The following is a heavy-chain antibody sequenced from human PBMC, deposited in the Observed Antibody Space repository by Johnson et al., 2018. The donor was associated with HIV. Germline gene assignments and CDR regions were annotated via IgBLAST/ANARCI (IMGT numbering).Heavy chain of an antibody. Sequence: VQLVESGGGVVQPGRSLRLSCVASGFTFSNYWMSWVRQAPETGLEWVASIKHDGSEHSYVGSVKGRVTISRDNAKNSLYLQMNSLSTEDTAVYYCARDLDTGGASGAFDIWGQGTMVTVSS. V-gene: IGHV3-7*01. CDR3: ARDLDTGGASGAFDI. CDR2: IKHDGSEH. J-gene: IGHJ3*02. D-gene: IGHD1-26*01. CDR1: GFTFSNYW.